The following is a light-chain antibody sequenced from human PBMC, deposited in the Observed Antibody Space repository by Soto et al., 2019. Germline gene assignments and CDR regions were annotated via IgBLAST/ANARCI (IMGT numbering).Light chain of an antibody. CDR2: GAS. V-gene: IGKV3-15*01. Sequence: EIVMTQSPATLSVSPGERATLFCRASQSISNNLAWYQQKPGQLPRLLIYGASTRATGVPARFSGTGSGTDFALTISSLQSEDMAVYYCQHYHNWHTITFGHGTRLEI. J-gene: IGKJ5*01. CDR3: QHYHNWHTIT. CDR1: QSISNN.